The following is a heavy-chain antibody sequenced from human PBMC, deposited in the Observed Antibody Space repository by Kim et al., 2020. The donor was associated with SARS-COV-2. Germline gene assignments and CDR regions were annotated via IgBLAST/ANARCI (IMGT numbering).Heavy chain of an antibody. V-gene: IGHV3-64D*06. D-gene: IGHD6-6*01. CDR3: VKDWFRGIAARAREEFDY. J-gene: IGHJ4*02. CDR2: ISSNGGST. CDR1: GFTFSSYA. Sequence: GGSLRLSCSASGFTFSSYAMHWVRQAPGKGLEYVSAISSNGGSTYYADSVKGRFTISRDNSKNTLYLQMSSLRAEDTAVYYCVKDWFRGIAARAREEFDYWGQGTLVTVSS.